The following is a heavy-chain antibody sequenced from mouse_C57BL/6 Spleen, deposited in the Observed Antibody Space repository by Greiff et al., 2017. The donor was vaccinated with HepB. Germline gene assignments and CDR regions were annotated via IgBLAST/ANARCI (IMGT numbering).Heavy chain of an antibody. CDR3: TGGYDGGFAY. J-gene: IGHJ3*01. D-gene: IGHD2-2*01. Sequence: EVKLVESGGGLVQPGGSMKLSCVASGFTFSNYWMNWVRQSPEKGLEWVAQIRLKSDNYATHYAESVKGRFTISSDDSKSSVYLQMNNLRAEDTGIYYCTGGYDGGFAYWGQGTLVTVSA. V-gene: IGHV6-3*01. CDR1: GFTFSNYW. CDR2: IRLKSDNYAT.